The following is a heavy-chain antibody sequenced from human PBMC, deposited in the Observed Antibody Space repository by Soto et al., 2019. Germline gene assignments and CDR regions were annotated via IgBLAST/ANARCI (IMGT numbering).Heavy chain of an antibody. V-gene: IGHV3-74*01. CDR2: IKTDGSIT. J-gene: IGHJ5*02. CDR3: ARVRIGAHES. CDR1: GFTFSGYW. D-gene: IGHD1-26*01. Sequence: EVQLVESGGGLVQPGGSLRLSCAAPGFTFSGYWMHWVRQAPGKGLVWVAQIKTDGSITTYADSVKGRFTVSRDNAKNTLFLQMNSLRAGDTAVYYCARVRIGAHESLGQGTLVTVSS.